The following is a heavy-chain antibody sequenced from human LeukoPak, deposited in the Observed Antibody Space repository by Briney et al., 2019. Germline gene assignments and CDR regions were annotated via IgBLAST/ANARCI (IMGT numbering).Heavy chain of an antibody. CDR2: INHSGST. Sequence: SETLSLTCAVYGGSFSGYYWSWIRQPPGKGLEWIGDINHSGSTNYKPSLKSRVTISVDTSKNQFSLKLSSVTAADTAVYYCARAGGIQSKTAYDSSGYYPTLFDYWGQGTLVTVSS. J-gene: IGHJ4*02. V-gene: IGHV4-34*01. CDR1: GGSFSGYY. D-gene: IGHD3-22*01. CDR3: ARAGGIQSKTAYDSSGYYPTLFDY.